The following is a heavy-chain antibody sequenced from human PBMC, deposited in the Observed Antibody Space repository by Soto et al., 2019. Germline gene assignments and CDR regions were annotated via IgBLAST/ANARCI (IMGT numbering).Heavy chain of an antibody. D-gene: IGHD3-22*01. CDR2: FDPEDGET. CDR3: AIDRYYDSSGYFSF. CDR1: GYTLTELS. V-gene: IGHV1-24*01. Sequence: ASVKVSCKVSGYTLTELSMHWVRQAPGKGLEWMGGFDPEDGETIYAQKFQGRVTMTEDTSTDTAYMELSSLRSDDTAVYYCAIDRYYDSSGYFSFWGQGTLVPVSS. J-gene: IGHJ1*01.